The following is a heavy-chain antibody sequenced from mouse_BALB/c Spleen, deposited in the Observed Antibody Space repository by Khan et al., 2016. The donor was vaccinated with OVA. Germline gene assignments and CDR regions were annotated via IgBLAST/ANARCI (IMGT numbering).Heavy chain of an antibody. V-gene: IGHV1S56*01. CDR1: GFTFINYY. CDR3: AISYYGSFWYFDV. Sequence: LQQSGPELVKPGASVKMSCKASGFTFINYYIHWVKQRPGQGLEWIGWIYPGDGRTKYNEKFKGKTTLTTDKSSSTTYMLLSSLTSEDSAIYFCAISYYGSFWYFDVWGAGTTVTVSS. J-gene: IGHJ1*01. CDR2: IYPGDGRT. D-gene: IGHD1-1*01.